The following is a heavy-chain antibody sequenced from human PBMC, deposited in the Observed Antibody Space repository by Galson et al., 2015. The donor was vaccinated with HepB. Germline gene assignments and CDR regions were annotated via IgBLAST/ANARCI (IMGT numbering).Heavy chain of an antibody. CDR1: GYTFTDYV. V-gene: IGHV7-4-1*02. D-gene: IGHD3-3*01. Sequence: SVKVSCKASGYTFTDYVVNWVRQAPGQGLEWVGGMNTNTGKPTYAPGFAGRFVFSLDTSVTTSYLQISSLETEDTAVYYCARSPLRFLDCLPYYVYYYMDVWGEGTTVTVSS. J-gene: IGHJ6*03. CDR3: ARSPLRFLDCLPYYVYYYMDV. CDR2: MNTNTGKP.